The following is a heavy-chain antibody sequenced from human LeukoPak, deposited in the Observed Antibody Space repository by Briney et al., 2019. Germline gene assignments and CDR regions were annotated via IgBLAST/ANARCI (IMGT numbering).Heavy chain of an antibody. CDR2: IIPIFGTA. D-gene: IGHD1-1*01. CDR3: ARDSTSGTLPSDY. Sequence: SVKVSCKASGGTFSSYAISWVRQAPGQGLEWRGGIIPIFGTANYAQKFQGRVTITTDESTSTAYMELRSLRSDDTAVYYCARDSTSGTLPSDYWGQGTLVTVSS. V-gene: IGHV1-69*05. J-gene: IGHJ4*02. CDR1: GGTFSSYA.